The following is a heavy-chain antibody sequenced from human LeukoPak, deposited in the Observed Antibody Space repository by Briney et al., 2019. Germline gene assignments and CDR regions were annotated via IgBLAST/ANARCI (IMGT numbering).Heavy chain of an antibody. J-gene: IGHJ3*02. D-gene: IGHD3-22*01. CDR2: ISRSGSTK. CDR1: GFTFSDYN. CDR3: ARVPYYYDSSGYWVAFDI. Sequence: GGSLRLSCAASGFTFSDYNMRWIRQAPGKGLEWVSSISRSGSTKYYADSVKGRFTISRDNAKNSLFLQMNSLRAEDTAVYYCARVPYYYDSSGYWVAFDIWGQGTMVTVSS. V-gene: IGHV3-11*01.